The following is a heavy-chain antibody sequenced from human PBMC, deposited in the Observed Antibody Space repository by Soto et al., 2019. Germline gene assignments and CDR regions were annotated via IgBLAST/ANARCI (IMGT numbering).Heavy chain of an antibody. D-gene: IGHD1-1*01. CDR2: LYDVDGS. Sequence: DVQLVESGGGLIQPGESLRLSCAAFGLTISGKKYVAWVRQAPGKELEWVSALYDVDGSFYADSVTGRFTTSSDSSKTTVYLQMNVLRPDDTAVYYCATWHEREHAFDVWGQGTTVTISS. CDR3: ATWHEREHAFDV. CDR1: GLTISGKKY. J-gene: IGHJ3*01. V-gene: IGHV3-53*01.